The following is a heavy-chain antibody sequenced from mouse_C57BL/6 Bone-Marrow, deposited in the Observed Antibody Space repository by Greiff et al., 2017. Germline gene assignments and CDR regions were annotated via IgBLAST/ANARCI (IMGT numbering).Heavy chain of an antibody. J-gene: IGHJ2*01. V-gene: IGHV3-1*01. D-gene: IGHD2-2*01. CDR1: GYSITSGYD. CDR3: ARGYGYDPEVYFDY. CDR2: ISYSGST. Sequence: EVQLQESGPGMVKPSQSLSLTCTVTGYSITSGYDWHWIRHFPGNKLEWMGYISYSGSTNYNQSLKSQISITHDTSKNHFFLKLNSVTTEDTATYYCARGYGYDPEVYFDYWGQGTTLTVSS.